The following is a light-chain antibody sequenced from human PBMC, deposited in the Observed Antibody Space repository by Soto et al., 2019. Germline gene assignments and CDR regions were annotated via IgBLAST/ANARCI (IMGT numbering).Light chain of an antibody. CDR3: SSYADRNKFL. V-gene: IGLV2-8*01. Sequence: QSALTQPPSASGSPGQSVTISCTGTSSDVGGYNYVSWYQQHPGKAPKLIIHEVTKRPSGVPDRISGSKSGNMASLTVSGLQAEDEADYYCSSYADRNKFLFGGGTKVTVL. J-gene: IGLJ3*02. CDR2: EVT. CDR1: SSDVGGYNY.